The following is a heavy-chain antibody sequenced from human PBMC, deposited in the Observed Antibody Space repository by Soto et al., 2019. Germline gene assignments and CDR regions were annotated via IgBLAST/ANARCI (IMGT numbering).Heavy chain of an antibody. Sequence: SVKVSCKASGGTFSSYAISWVRQAPGQGLEWMGRIIPFIGTANYAQKFQGRVTITADESTSTAYMELTSLRSEDTAVYYCARVVMTTAPASYYYGMDVWGQGTTVTVSS. CDR2: IIPFIGTA. CDR3: ARVVMTTAPASYYYGMDV. J-gene: IGHJ6*02. CDR1: GGTFSSYA. D-gene: IGHD4-4*01. V-gene: IGHV1-69*11.